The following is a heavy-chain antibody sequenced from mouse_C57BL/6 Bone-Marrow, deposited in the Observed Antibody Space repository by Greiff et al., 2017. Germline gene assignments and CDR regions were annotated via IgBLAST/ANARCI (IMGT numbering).Heavy chain of an antibody. CDR3: TTYGNLDYFDY. D-gene: IGHD2-10*02. CDR1: GFNIKDDY. V-gene: IGHV14-4*01. Sequence: EVQLQQSGAELVRPGASVKLSCTASGFNIKDDYMHWVKQRPEQGLEWIGWIDPEDGDTEYASKFQGKATITADTSSNTAYLPLSSLTSEDTAVYYCTTYGNLDYFDYWGKGTTLTVSS. CDR2: IDPEDGDT. J-gene: IGHJ2*01.